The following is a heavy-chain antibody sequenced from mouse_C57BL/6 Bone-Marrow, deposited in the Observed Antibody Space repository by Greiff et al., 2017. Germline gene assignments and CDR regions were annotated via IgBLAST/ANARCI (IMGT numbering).Heavy chain of an antibody. CDR1: GFTFSSYA. CDR3: ARGSSYYFDD. V-gene: IGHV5-4*03. J-gene: IGHJ2*01. Sequence: DVMLVESGGGLVKPGGSLKLSCAASGFTFSSYAMSWVRQTPEKRLEWVATISDGGSYTYYPDNVKGRFTISRDNAKNNLYLQMSDLKSEDTAMYYCARGSSYYFDDWGQGTTLTVSS. CDR2: ISDGGSYT.